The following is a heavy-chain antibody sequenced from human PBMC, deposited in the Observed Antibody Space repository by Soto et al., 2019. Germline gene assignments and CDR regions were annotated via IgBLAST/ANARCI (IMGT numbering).Heavy chain of an antibody. D-gene: IGHD6-19*01. J-gene: IGHJ4*02. Sequence: EVQLVESGGGLVKPGGSLRLSCAASEFTFSNAWMSWVRQAPGKGLEWVGRIKSKTDGGTTDYAAPVKGRFTISRDDSKNTLYLQMNSLNTEDTAVYYCTTGSASGWKGVFDYWGQGTLVTVSS. CDR2: IKSKTDGGTT. CDR1: EFTFSNAW. CDR3: TTGSASGWKGVFDY. V-gene: IGHV3-15*01.